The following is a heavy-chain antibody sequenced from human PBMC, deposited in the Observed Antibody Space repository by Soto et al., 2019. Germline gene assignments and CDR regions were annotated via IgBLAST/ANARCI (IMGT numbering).Heavy chain of an antibody. CDR3: ARDRSLSCSSISCQHYYYGMDV. D-gene: IGHD2-2*01. CDR2: VYYSGST. J-gene: IGHJ6*02. Sequence: SETLSLTCTVSGGSISSYYWSWIRQPPGKGLEWIGYVYYSGSTNYNPSLKSRVTISVDTSKNQFSLKLSSVTAADTAVYFCARDRSLSCSSISCQHYYYGMDVWGQGTTVTVSS. V-gene: IGHV4-59*01. CDR1: GGSISSYY.